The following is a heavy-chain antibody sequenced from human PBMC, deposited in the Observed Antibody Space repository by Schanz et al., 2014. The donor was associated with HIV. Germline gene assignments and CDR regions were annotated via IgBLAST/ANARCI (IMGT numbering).Heavy chain of an antibody. Sequence: VQLGESGGGLVQPGRSLRLSCAASGFTFDDYAMHWVRQVPGKGLEWVAFISYDGSNKYYADSVKGRFTISRDNSKNTRYLQMNSLRAEDTAVYYCARVANWDYYGMDVWGRGTTVTVSS. CDR3: ARVANWDYYGMDV. D-gene: IGHD3-16*01. CDR2: ISYDGSNK. V-gene: IGHV3-30*03. J-gene: IGHJ6*02. CDR1: GFTFDDYA.